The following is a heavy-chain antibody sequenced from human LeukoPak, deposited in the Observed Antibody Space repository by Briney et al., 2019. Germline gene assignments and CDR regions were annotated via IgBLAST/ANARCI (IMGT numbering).Heavy chain of an antibody. J-gene: IGHJ4*02. CDR2: INPNSGDT. D-gene: IGHD2-15*01. Sequence: ASVKVSCKASGYTFTGYNMHWVRQAPGQGLEWMGWINPNSGDTNYAQKFQGRVTMTRDTSISTAYMELSRLRSDDTAVYYCARCSGGSCYSFDYFDYWGQGTLVTVSS. CDR1: GYTFTGYN. V-gene: IGHV1-2*02. CDR3: ARCSGGSCYSFDYFDY.